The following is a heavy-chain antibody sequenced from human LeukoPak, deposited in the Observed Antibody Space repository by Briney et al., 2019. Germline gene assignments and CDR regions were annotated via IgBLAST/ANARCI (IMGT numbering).Heavy chain of an antibody. Sequence: GGSLRLSCAASGFTFSSYAMHWVRQAPVKGLEWVAVISYDGSNKYYADSVKGRFTISRDNSKNTLYLQMNSLRAEDTAVYYCARETARYSYGYVVGLDYWGQGTLVTVSS. CDR3: ARETARYSYGYVVGLDY. V-gene: IGHV3-30-3*01. D-gene: IGHD5-18*01. CDR2: ISYDGSNK. CDR1: GFTFSSYA. J-gene: IGHJ4*02.